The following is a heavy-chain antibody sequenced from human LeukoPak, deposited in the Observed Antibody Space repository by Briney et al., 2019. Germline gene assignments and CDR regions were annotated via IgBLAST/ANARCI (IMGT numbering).Heavy chain of an antibody. CDR1: GGSFSGYY. CDR2: INHSGST. V-gene: IGHV4-34*01. J-gene: IGHJ6*02. CDR3: AREGAVTTXXYYYGMDV. Sequence: SETLSLTCAVYGGSFSGYYWSWIRQPPGKGLEWIGEINHSGSTNYNPSLKSRVTISVDTSKNQFSLKLSSVTAADTAVYYCAREGAVTTXXYYYGMDVWGQGTTVTV. D-gene: IGHD4-11*01.